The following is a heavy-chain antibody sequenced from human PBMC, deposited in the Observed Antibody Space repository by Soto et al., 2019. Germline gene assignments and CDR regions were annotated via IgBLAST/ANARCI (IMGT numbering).Heavy chain of an antibody. CDR2: ISYDGSNK. J-gene: IGHJ6*02. D-gene: IGHD3-3*01. V-gene: IGHV3-30-3*01. CDR3: ARGMSYDFWSGPAGYYYGMDV. CDR1: GFTFSSYA. Sequence: GGSLSLSCAASGFTFSSYAMHWVRQAPGKGLEWVAVISYDGSNKYYADSVKGRFTISRDNSRNTLYLQMNSLRAEDTAVYYCARGMSYDFWSGPAGYYYGMDVWGQGTTVTVSS.